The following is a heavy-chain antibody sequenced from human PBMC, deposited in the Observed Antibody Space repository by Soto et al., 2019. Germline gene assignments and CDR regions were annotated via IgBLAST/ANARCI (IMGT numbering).Heavy chain of an antibody. D-gene: IGHD1-26*01. CDR1: GYTFSLYY. CDR2: IDLSYGTT. CDR3: ARETPYSQWDLRIRGGYYFEY. V-gene: IGHV1-46*01. J-gene: IGHJ4*02. Sequence: AASVKVSCKAFGYTFSLYYIHWVRQAPLQVLQWMVIIDLSYGTTSYAQKFQGRVTMTRDTSKGTVYMQLSSLRSEDTAVYYCARETPYSQWDLRIRGGYYFEYWGKGTLVTGSS.